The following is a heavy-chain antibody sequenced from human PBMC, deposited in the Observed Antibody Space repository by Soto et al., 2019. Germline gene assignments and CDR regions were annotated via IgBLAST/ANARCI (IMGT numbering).Heavy chain of an antibody. J-gene: IGHJ4*02. Sequence: ASDTLSLTCTVSGGSISSADYSWSWIRQPPGKGLEWIGYIYYSGGTYYNPSLKSRVTISVDTSNNQFSLKLSSVTAADTAVYYCAREGGIVGANTVDYWGQGTLVTVSS. D-gene: IGHD1-26*01. V-gene: IGHV4-30-4*02. CDR2: IYYSGGT. CDR1: GGSISSADYS. CDR3: AREGGIVGANTVDY.